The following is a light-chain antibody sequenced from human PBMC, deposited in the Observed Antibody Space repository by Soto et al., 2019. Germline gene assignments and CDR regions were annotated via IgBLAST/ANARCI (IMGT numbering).Light chain of an antibody. CDR1: QNVSTF. CDR3: QQRSTWPPIFT. V-gene: IGKV3-11*01. J-gene: IGKJ3*01. CDR2: DAS. Sequence: EIVLTQSPATLSLSPGERATLCCRASQNVSTFLAWYQQKPDQAPRLLIYDASNRATGIPARFSGSGSGTDFTLTISSLEPEDSAVYYCQQRSTWPPIFTFGPGTKVDIK.